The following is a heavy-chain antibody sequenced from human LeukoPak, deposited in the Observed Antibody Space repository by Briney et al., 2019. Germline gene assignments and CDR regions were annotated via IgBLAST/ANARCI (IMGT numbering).Heavy chain of an antibody. D-gene: IGHD6-6*01. V-gene: IGHV3-30-3*01. CDR2: ISYDGSNK. CDR1: GFTFSSYA. J-gene: IGHJ4*02. Sequence: TGGSLRLSCAASGFTFSSYAMHWVRQAPGKGLEWVAVISYDGSNKYYADSVKGRFTISRDNSKNTLYPQMNSLRAEDTAVYYCVISSSSRMDYWGQGTLVTVSS. CDR3: VISSSSRMDY.